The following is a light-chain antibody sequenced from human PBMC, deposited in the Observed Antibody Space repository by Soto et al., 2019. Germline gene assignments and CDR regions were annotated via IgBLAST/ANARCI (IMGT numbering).Light chain of an antibody. CDR1: QSISLW. CDR2: EAS. Sequence: DIQMTQSPATPSVSVGDRVTITCRASQSISLWLTWYQQKPGKAPQLLIYEASSLESGVPSRFSGSGSGTEFTLTVGGLQPDDFATYYCQQFNSYPITFGQGTRLEIK. J-gene: IGKJ5*01. V-gene: IGKV1-5*01. CDR3: QQFNSYPIT.